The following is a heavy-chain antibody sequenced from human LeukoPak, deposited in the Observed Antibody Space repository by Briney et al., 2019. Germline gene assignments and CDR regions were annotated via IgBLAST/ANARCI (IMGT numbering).Heavy chain of an antibody. CDR1: GFTFSSYW. J-gene: IGHJ6*02. D-gene: IGHD5-24*01. Sequence: GGSLRFSCAASGFTFSSYWMSWVRQAPGKGLEWVANIKQDGSEKYYADSVKGRFTISRDNAKNSLYLQMNSLRAEDTAVYYCAREMATISDGMDVWGQGTTVTVSS. V-gene: IGHV3-7*01. CDR3: AREMATISDGMDV. CDR2: IKQDGSEK.